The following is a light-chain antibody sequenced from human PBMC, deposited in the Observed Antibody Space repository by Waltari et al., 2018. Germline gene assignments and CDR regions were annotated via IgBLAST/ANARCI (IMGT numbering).Light chain of an antibody. V-gene: IGLV2-14*01. CDR3: SSFTGTIWV. Sequence: QSALTQPASVSGSPGQSITISCTGSSSDIDFDDYVSWYQHLPGKAPKLMIYGVTTRPSGMSNRFSGSKSDNTASLTISGLQADDEADYYCSSFTGTIWVFGGGTKLTVL. CDR2: GVT. J-gene: IGLJ3*02. CDR1: SSDIDFDDY.